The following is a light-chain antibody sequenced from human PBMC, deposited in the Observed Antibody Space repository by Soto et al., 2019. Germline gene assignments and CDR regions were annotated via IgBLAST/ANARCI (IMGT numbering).Light chain of an antibody. J-gene: IGKJ4*01. Sequence: ELVMNQSPATLSVSSGDSATLXXRASQSVDNDLAWYQQKPGQPPRVXIYDASTRATGIPARFSGSQSGTEFTLTISSLLSEDFAVYSCQQYNNWPLTFGGGTKVDIK. CDR3: QQYNNWPLT. CDR2: DAS. V-gene: IGKV3D-15*01. CDR1: QSVDND.